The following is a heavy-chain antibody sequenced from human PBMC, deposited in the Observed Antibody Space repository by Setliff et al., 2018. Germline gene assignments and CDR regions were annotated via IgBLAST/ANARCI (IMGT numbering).Heavy chain of an antibody. V-gene: IGHV4-59*02. CDR2: FFYSGDT. CDR3: ARDRTYYGSGTYTRWFDY. CDR1: GASVRSHY. J-gene: IGHJ4*02. Sequence: SSETLSLTCTVSGASVRSHYWSWIRQSPEKGLEWMGFFFYSGDTKSNPSLKIRVTMSVYTSKNQFSLKLNSVTAADTAVYYCARDRTYYGSGTYTRWFDYWGQGTLFTVSS. D-gene: IGHD3-10*01.